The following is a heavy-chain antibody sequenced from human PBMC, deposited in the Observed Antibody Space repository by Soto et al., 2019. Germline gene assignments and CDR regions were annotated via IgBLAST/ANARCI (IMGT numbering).Heavy chain of an antibody. CDR3: ARSYSSSPTGGFDP. CDR2: IYYSGST. Sequence: PSETLSLTCTVPGGSISSYYWSWIRQPPGKGLEWIGYIYYSGSTNYNPSLKSRVTISVDTSKNQFSLKLSSVTAADTAVYYCARSYSSSPTGGFDPWGQGTRVTVSS. D-gene: IGHD6-6*01. V-gene: IGHV4-59*01. J-gene: IGHJ5*02. CDR1: GGSISSYY.